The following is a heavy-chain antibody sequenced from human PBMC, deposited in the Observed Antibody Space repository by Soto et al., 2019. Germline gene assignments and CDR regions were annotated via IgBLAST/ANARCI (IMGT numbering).Heavy chain of an antibody. J-gene: IGHJ4*02. Sequence: PSETLSLTCAVSGGSISRGGYSWSWIRQPPGKGLEWIGYIYHSGSTYYNPSLKSRVTISVDRSKNQFSLKLSSVTAADTAVYYCASSTGGVRYDYWGQGTLVTVSS. CDR3: ASSTGGVRYDY. V-gene: IGHV4-30-2*01. CDR1: GGSISRGGYS. D-gene: IGHD4-17*01. CDR2: IYHSGST.